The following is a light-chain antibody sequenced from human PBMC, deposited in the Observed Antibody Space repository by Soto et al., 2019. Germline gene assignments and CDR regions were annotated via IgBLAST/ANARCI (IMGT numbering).Light chain of an antibody. V-gene: IGKV3-20*01. CDR1: QSVSSSY. Sequence: EIVFSQSPGTLSVSPGERATLSCRASQSVSSSYLAWYQQKPGPAPRLLIYGASSRATGIPDRFSGSGSGTAFTLTIIRXEPEDFAVYYCQQYGSSPWTFGQGTKVDIK. CDR3: QQYGSSPWT. J-gene: IGKJ1*01. CDR2: GAS.